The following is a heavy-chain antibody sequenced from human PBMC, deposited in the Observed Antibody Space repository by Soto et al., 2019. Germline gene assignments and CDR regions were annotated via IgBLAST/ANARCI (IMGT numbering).Heavy chain of an antibody. Sequence: SVKVSCKASGGTFSSYAISWVRQAPGQGLEWMGGIIPIFGTANYAQKVQGRVTMTTDTSTSTAYMELRSLRSDDTAVYYCARDCSSTSCFPVYWGQGTLVTVSS. D-gene: IGHD2-2*01. J-gene: IGHJ4*02. CDR2: IIPIFGTA. CDR3: ARDCSSTSCFPVY. V-gene: IGHV1-69*05. CDR1: GGTFSSYA.